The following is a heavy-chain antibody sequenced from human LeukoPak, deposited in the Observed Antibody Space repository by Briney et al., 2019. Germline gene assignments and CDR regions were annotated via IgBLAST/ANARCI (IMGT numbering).Heavy chain of an antibody. V-gene: IGHV3-30*18. D-gene: IGHD4-23*01. CDR2: ISYDGSNK. CDR3: AKDVSYGGSSIDY. J-gene: IGHJ4*02. Sequence: GGSLILSCAASGLTFSSYGMHWVRQAPGKGLEWVAVISYDGSNKYYADSVKGRFTISRDNSKNTLYLQMNSLRAEDTAVYYCAKDVSYGGSSIDYWGQGTLVTVSS. CDR1: GLTFSSYG.